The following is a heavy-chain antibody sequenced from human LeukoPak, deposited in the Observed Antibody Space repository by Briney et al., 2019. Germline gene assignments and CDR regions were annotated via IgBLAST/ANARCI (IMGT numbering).Heavy chain of an antibody. Sequence: GGSLRLSCAASGFTFRSYWMHWVRQAPGKGLVWVSRINSDGSSISYADSVKGRFTISRDNAKNTLFLQMNSLSVDDTAVYYCASRTYEDYFDYWGQGALVTVSS. J-gene: IGHJ4*02. CDR2: INSDGSSI. CDR3: ASRTYEDYFDY. V-gene: IGHV3-74*01. D-gene: IGHD5-12*01. CDR1: GFTFRSYW.